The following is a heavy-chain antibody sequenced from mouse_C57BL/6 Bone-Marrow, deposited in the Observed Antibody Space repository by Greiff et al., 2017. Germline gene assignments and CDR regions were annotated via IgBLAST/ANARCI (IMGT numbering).Heavy chain of an antibody. CDR3: TTPGYFDV. V-gene: IGHV14-4*01. CDR2: IDPENGDT. J-gene: IGHJ1*03. CDR1: GFNIKDDY. Sequence: VQLQQSGAELVRPGASVKLSCTASGFNIKDDYMHWVKQRPEQGLEWIGWIDPENGDTEYASKFQGKATITADTASNTAYLQLSSLTSEDTAVYYCTTPGYFDVWGTGTTVTVSS.